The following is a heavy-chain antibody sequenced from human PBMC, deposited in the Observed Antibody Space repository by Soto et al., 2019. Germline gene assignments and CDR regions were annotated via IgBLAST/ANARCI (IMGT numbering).Heavy chain of an antibody. CDR2: IYPGDSDT. Sequence: PGESLKISCKGLGYIFAHYWIAWVRQMPGKGLEWMGIIYPGDSDTTYSPSFQGQVTISADKSISTAYLQWSTLKASDTAIYYCARLAVLEGSCSGGSCYPDYWGQGTLVTVSS. CDR1: GYIFAHYW. D-gene: IGHD2-15*01. CDR3: ARLAVLEGSCSGGSCYPDY. J-gene: IGHJ4*02. V-gene: IGHV5-51*01.